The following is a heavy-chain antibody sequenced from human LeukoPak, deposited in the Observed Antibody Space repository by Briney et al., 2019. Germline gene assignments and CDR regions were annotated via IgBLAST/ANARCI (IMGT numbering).Heavy chain of an antibody. CDR2: MNPNSGNT. V-gene: IGHV1-8*01. D-gene: IGHD3-3*01. Sequence: ASVKVSCKASGYTFTSYDINWVRQATGQGLEWMGWMNPNSGNTGYAQKFQGRVTMTRNTSIGTAYMELSSLRSEDTAVYYCARGEEYYDFWSGYHLYYFDYWGQGTLVIVSS. CDR3: ARGEEYYDFWSGYHLYYFDY. J-gene: IGHJ4*02. CDR1: GYTFTSYD.